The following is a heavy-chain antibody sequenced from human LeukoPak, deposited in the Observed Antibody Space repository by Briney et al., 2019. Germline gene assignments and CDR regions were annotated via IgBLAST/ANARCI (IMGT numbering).Heavy chain of an antibody. CDR1: GYTFTSYY. V-gene: IGHV1-46*01. Sequence: ASVKVSCKASGYTFTSYYMHWVRQAPGQGLEWMGIINPSGGSTSYALKFQGRVTMTRDTSTSTVYMELSSLRSEDTAVYYCARGGSIVVVVAAILDYWGQGTLVTVSS. D-gene: IGHD2-15*01. CDR2: INPSGGST. J-gene: IGHJ4*02. CDR3: ARGGSIVVVVAAILDY.